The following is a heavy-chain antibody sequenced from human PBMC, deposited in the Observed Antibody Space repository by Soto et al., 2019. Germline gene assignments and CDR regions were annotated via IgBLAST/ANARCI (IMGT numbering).Heavy chain of an antibody. Sequence: PSETLSLTCSFSGGSISSPTYYWSWIRQPPGKGLEWIGSIYYSGSTYCSPSLKSRVTISVDTSKNQFSLKVSSVTAADTAVYYCARLPGITTSRRDYWGQGTLVTVSS. V-gene: IGHV4-39*01. CDR3: ARLPGITTSRRDY. J-gene: IGHJ4*02. D-gene: IGHD1-1*01. CDR2: IYYSGST. CDR1: GGSISSPTYY.